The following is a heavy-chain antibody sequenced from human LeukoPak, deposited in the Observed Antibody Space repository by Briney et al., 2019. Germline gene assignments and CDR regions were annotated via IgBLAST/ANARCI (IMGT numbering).Heavy chain of an antibody. CDR2: IYTSGST. CDR1: GGSISSYY. V-gene: IGHV4-4*07. CDR3: ARDCNGGSCYSWFDP. J-gene: IGHJ5*02. D-gene: IGHD2-15*01. Sequence: PSETLSLTCTVSGGSISSYYWSWIRQPAGKGLEWIGRIYTSGSTNYNPSLKSRVTMSVDTSKNQFSLKLSSVTAADTAVYYCARDCNGGSCYSWFDPWGQGTLVTVSS.